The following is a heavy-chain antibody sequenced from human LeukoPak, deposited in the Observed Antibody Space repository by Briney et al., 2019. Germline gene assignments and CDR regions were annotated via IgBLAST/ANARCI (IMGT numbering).Heavy chain of an antibody. J-gene: IGHJ4*02. Sequence: ASVKVSCKASGYTFTSYGISWVRQAPGQGLEWMGWISAYNGNTNYAQKLQGRVTMTTDTSTSTAYMELRSLGSDDTAVYYCARESGSYWGTSYYFDYWGQGTLVTVSS. V-gene: IGHV1-18*01. D-gene: IGHD1-26*01. CDR2: ISAYNGNT. CDR3: ARESGSYWGTSYYFDY. CDR1: GYTFTSYG.